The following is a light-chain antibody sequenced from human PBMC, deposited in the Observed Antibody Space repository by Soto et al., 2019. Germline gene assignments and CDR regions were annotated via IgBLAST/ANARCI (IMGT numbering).Light chain of an antibody. J-gene: IGKJ4*01. Sequence: EVVMTQSPATLSVSPGEGATLSCRASQSVRSNLAWYQKKPGQSHRLLIYGASTRATAVPARFSGSESGTEFPLTISSLQSEDFAVYYCQQYDPWPLPFGGGPQVEIK. CDR3: QQYDPWPLP. CDR2: GAS. CDR1: QSVRSN. V-gene: IGKV3-15*01.